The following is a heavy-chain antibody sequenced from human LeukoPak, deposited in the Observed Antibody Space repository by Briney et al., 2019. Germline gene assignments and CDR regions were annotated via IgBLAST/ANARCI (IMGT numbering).Heavy chain of an antibody. J-gene: IGHJ4*02. CDR2: INQAGSEK. V-gene: IGHV3-7*01. Sequence: GGSLRISCAASGFTFSNYWMSWVRQAPGRGLEWVANINQAGSEKYYVGSVKGRFTISRDNARNSLYLQMNGLRAEDTAVYYCARDKSYGDSSDYWGQGTLVTVSS. CDR1: GFTFSNYW. CDR3: ARDKSYGDSSDY. D-gene: IGHD2-21*02.